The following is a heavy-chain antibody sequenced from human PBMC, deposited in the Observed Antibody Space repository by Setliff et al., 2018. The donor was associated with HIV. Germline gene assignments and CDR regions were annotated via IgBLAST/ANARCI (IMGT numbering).Heavy chain of an antibody. Sequence: ASVKVSCKASGYSFTSHTIHWVRRAPGQGLEWMGWINVVNGNTKYSQKFQDRVTISRDTSASTGYMELSSLRSEDTAVYYCALPVLGGYSYGYLDYWGQGALVTVSS. CDR1: GYSFTSHT. D-gene: IGHD5-18*01. CDR3: ALPVLGGYSYGYLDY. V-gene: IGHV1-3*01. CDR2: INVVNGNT. J-gene: IGHJ4*02.